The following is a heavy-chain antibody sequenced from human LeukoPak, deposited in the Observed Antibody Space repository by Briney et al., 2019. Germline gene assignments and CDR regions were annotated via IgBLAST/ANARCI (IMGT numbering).Heavy chain of an antibody. CDR1: GGSISSYY. D-gene: IGHD1-26*01. Sequence: SETLSLTCTVSGGSISSYYWSWIRQPPGKGLEWIGYIYYSGSTNYNPSLKSRVTISVDTSKNQFSLKLSSVTAADTAVYYCARVGSSVGAPGAFFDYWGQGTLVTVSS. V-gene: IGHV4-59*01. CDR2: IYYSGST. J-gene: IGHJ4*02. CDR3: ARVGSSVGAPGAFFDY.